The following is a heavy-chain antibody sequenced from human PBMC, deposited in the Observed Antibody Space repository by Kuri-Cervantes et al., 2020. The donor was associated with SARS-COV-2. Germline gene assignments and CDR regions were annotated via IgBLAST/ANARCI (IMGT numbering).Heavy chain of an antibody. CDR2: INHSGST. Sequence: SETLSLTCAVYGGSFSGYYWSWIRQPPGKGLEWIGEINHSGSTNYNPSLKSRVTISVDTSKNQFSLKLSSVTAADTAVYYCARVAYSSGWSKDGMDVWGQGTTVTVSS. CDR1: GGSFSGYY. CDR3: ARVAYSSGWSKDGMDV. J-gene: IGHJ6*02. D-gene: IGHD6-19*01. V-gene: IGHV4-34*01.